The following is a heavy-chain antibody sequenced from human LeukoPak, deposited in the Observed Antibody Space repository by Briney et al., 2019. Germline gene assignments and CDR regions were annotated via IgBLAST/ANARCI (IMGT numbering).Heavy chain of an antibody. D-gene: IGHD2-15*01. Sequence: ASVKVSCKASGYTFTSYGISWVRQAPGQGLEWMGWISAYNGNTNYAQKLQGRVTMTTDTSTSTAYMELRSLRSDDTAVYYCARDLTSGGSPVSFEYWGQGTLVTVSS. CDR2: ISAYNGNT. V-gene: IGHV1-18*01. CDR3: ARDLTSGGSPVSFEY. CDR1: GYTFTSYG. J-gene: IGHJ4*02.